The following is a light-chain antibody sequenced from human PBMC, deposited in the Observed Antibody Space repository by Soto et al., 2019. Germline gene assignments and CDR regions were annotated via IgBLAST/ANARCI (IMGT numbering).Light chain of an antibody. V-gene: IGKV1-39*01. Sequence: DIQMTQSPSSLSASVGDRVTITCRASQSARSHLNWYQQKPGRSPKLLIYGASTLQSGVPSRFSGSGSGTEFTLTLNNLQPEDFATYDCQQTSSTPYTFGQGTKLDIK. CDR3: QQTSSTPYT. CDR2: GAS. J-gene: IGKJ2*01. CDR1: QSARSH.